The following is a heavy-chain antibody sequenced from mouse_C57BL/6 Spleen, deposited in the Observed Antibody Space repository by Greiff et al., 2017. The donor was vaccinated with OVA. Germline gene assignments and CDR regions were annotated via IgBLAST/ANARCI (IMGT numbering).Heavy chain of an antibody. J-gene: IGHJ2*01. CDR3: ARGDYYGSSYFDY. V-gene: IGHV2-2*01. Sequence: VHLVASGPGLVQPSQSLSITCTVSGFSLTSYGVHWVRQSPGKGLEWLGVIWSGGSTDYNAAFISRLSISKDNSKSQVFLKMNSLQADDTAIYYCARGDYYGSSYFDYWGQGTTLTVSA. CDR2: IWSGGST. D-gene: IGHD1-1*01. CDR1: GFSLTSYG.